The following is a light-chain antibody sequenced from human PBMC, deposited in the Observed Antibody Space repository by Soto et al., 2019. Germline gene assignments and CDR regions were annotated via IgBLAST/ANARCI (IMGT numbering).Light chain of an antibody. V-gene: IGLV2-14*01. CDR3: RTYTSRSHVV. J-gene: IGLJ2*01. Sequence: QSALTQPASVSGSPGQSITISCTGTSSDVGGYNYVSWYQQHPGKAPKLMIYDVSNRPSGVSNRFSGSKSSNTASLTISGPQAEDEGDYYRRTYTSRSHVVFGGGTKLTVL. CDR2: DVS. CDR1: SSDVGGYNY.